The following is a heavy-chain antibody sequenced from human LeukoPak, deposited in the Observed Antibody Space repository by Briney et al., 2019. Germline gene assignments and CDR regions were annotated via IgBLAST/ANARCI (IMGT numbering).Heavy chain of an antibody. V-gene: IGHV4-59*01. Sequence: SETLSLTCTVSGGSISNYFWSWIRQPPGKGLEWIGYVYYTGNTNYNPSLKSRVTISVDTSKNQFSLMLSSVTAADTAVYYCARRDSSRWREGSFDIWGQGTMVTVSS. J-gene: IGHJ3*02. D-gene: IGHD4-11*01. CDR2: VYYTGNT. CDR1: GGSISNYF. CDR3: ARRDSSRWREGSFDI.